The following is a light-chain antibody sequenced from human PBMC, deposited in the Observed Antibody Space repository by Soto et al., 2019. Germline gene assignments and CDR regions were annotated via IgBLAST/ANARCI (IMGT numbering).Light chain of an antibody. V-gene: IGLV2-18*02. Sequence: QSALTQPPSVSGSPGQSVTISCSGTTSDVGSFNRVSWYQQPPGTAPKFMIFDVTSRPSGDPDRFSGSKSGNTASLTISGLQAEDEADYYCSSYTNISSSHVLFGGGTKLAVL. J-gene: IGLJ2*01. CDR3: SSYTNISSSHVL. CDR2: DVT. CDR1: TSDVGSFNR.